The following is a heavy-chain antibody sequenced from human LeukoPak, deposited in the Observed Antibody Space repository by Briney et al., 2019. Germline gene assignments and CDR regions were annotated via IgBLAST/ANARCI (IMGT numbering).Heavy chain of an antibody. V-gene: IGHV3-23*01. D-gene: IGHD3-22*01. CDR1: GITLSNYG. CDR3: AKRGVVIRVILVGFHKEAYYFDS. J-gene: IGHJ4*02. Sequence: GGSLRLSCAVSGITLSNYGMSWARQAPGKGLEWVAGISDSGGSTNYADSVKGRFTISRDNPKNTLYLQMNSLSAEDTAVYFCAKRGVVIRVILVGFHKEAYYFDSWGQGALVTVSS. CDR2: ISDSGGST.